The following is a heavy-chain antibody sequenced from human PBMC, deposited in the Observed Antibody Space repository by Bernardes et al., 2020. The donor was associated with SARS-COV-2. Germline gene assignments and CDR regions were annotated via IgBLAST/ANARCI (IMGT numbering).Heavy chain of an antibody. CDR3: ARTGIAAAIDY. Sequence: SVTLSSNPSGYTFTSYAMNWVRQSPGQGLEWMGWINTNTGNPTYAQGFTGRFVFSLDTSASTAYLQISSLKAEDTAVYYCARTGIAAAIDYWGQGTLVTVSS. V-gene: IGHV7-4-1*02. D-gene: IGHD6-13*01. J-gene: IGHJ4*02. CDR1: GYTFTSYA. CDR2: INTNTGNP.